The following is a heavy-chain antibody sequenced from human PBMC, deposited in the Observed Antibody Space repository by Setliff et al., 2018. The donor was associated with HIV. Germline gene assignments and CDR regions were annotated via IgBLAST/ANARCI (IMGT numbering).Heavy chain of an antibody. CDR2: ISSSSSTI. J-gene: IGHJ4*02. D-gene: IGHD2-2*01. CDR1: GFTFSSYS. Sequence: GGSLRLSCAASGFTFSSYSMNWVRQAPGKGLEWVSYISSSSSTIYYADSVKGRFTISRDNAKNSLYLQMNSLRAEDTAVYYCARRGYCSSTTCYYDYWGQGTLVTVSS. CDR3: ARRGYCSSTTCYYDY. V-gene: IGHV3-48*01.